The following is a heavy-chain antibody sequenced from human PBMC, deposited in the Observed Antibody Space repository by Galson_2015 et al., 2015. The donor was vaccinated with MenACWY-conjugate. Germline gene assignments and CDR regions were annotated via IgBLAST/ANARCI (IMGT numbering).Heavy chain of an antibody. D-gene: IGHD3-10*01. CDR1: GFTFSNYA. CDR3: AQDRALYYFGSGSSIFDY. V-gene: IGHV3-23*01. J-gene: IGHJ4*02. Sequence: SLRLSCAASGFTFSNYAMNWVRQAPGKGLEWVSAISGSGDSTYYADSVKGRFTISRDNSKNTLYLLMISLGAEDTAVYYCAQDRALYYFGSGSSIFDYWGQGTLVTVSS. CDR2: ISGSGDST.